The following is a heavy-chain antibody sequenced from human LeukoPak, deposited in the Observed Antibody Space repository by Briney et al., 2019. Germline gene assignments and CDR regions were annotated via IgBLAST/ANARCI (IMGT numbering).Heavy chain of an antibody. CDR2: IYYSGST. CDR3: ARQRVGWFGESSNWFDP. J-gene: IGHJ5*02. Sequence: SETLSLTCTVSGGSISSSTYYWGWTRQPPGKGLEWIGSIYYSGSTYYNPSLKSRVTISVDTSKNQFSLKLSSVTAADTAVYYCARQRVGWFGESSNWFDPWGQGTLVTVSS. CDR1: GGSISSSTYY. V-gene: IGHV4-39*01. D-gene: IGHD3-10*01.